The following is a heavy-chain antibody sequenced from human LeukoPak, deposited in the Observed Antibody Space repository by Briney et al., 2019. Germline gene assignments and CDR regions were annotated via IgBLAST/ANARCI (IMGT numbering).Heavy chain of an antibody. CDR1: GFTFSSFE. Sequence: GGSLRLSCAASGFTFSSFEMNWVRQAPGKGLEWVSSISSRGNIIYYADSVKGRFTISRDNAKNSLYLQMNSLRAEDTAVYYCAREKTVTTRTNFDCWGQGTLVTVSS. D-gene: IGHD4-17*01. CDR2: ISSRGNII. J-gene: IGHJ4*02. V-gene: IGHV3-48*03. CDR3: AREKTVTTRTNFDC.